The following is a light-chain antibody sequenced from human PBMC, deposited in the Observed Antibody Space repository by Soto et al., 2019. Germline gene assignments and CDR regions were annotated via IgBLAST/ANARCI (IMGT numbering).Light chain of an antibody. CDR3: QQYNNYWT. Sequence: EIQMTQSPSSLSACIGDRVTVTCRASQSISSYLNWYQQKPGKAPKLLIYDASSLESGVPSRFSGSGSATEFTLTTSSLQPHDFATYYCQQYNNYWTFGQGTKV. J-gene: IGKJ1*01. CDR1: QSISSY. V-gene: IGKV1-5*01. CDR2: DAS.